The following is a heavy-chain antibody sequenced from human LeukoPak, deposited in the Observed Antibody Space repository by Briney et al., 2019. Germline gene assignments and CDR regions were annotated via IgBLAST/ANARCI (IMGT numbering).Heavy chain of an antibody. CDR1: GFTFSSYG. CDR3: AKVSDFWSGHYYFDY. CDR2: IWYDGSNK. Sequence: QPGRSLRLSCAASGFTFSSYGMHWVRQAPGKGLEWVAVIWYDGSNKYYADSVKGRFTISRDNSKNTLYLQMNSLRAEDTAVYYCAKVSDFWSGHYYFDYWGQGTLVTVSS. J-gene: IGHJ4*02. D-gene: IGHD3-3*01. V-gene: IGHV3-33*06.